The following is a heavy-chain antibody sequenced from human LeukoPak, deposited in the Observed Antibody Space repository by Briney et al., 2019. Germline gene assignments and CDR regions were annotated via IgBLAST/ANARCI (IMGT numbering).Heavy chain of an antibody. Sequence: PGGSLRLSCAASGFTFSNAWMSWVRQAPGKGLEWVGCIKSKTDGGTTDYAAPVKGRFTISRDDSKNTLCLQMNSLKTEDTAVHYCTTDQSVPESYWGQGTLVTVSS. V-gene: IGHV3-15*01. D-gene: IGHD5-24*01. CDR2: IKSKTDGGTT. CDR3: TTDQSVPESY. CDR1: GFTFSNAW. J-gene: IGHJ4*02.